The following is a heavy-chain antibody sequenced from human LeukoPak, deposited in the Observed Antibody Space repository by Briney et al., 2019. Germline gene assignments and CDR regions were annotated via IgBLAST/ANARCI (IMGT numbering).Heavy chain of an antibody. CDR1: GFTFSSYA. CDR3: ARALTPSLAVAGTGLWFGP. V-gene: IGHV3-30-3*01. Sequence: GRSLRLSCAASGFTFSSYAMHWVRQAPGKGLEWVAVISYDGSNKYYADSVKGRFTISRDNSKNTLYLQMNSLRAEDTAVYYCARALTPSLAVAGTGLWFGPWGQGTLVTVSS. CDR2: ISYDGSNK. D-gene: IGHD6-19*01. J-gene: IGHJ5*02.